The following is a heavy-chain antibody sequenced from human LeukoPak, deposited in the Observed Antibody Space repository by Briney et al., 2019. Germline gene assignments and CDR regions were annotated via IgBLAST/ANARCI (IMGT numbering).Heavy chain of an antibody. D-gene: IGHD1-1*01. Sequence: SETLSLTCTVSGGSINSYYWGWIRQPPGKGPEWIGSIYYSGSTYYNPSLKSRVTISVDTSKNQFSLKLSSVTAADTAVYYCASQTRNDGNWFDPWGQGTLVTVSS. J-gene: IGHJ5*02. V-gene: IGHV4-39*01. CDR2: IYYSGST. CDR3: ASQTRNDGNWFDP. CDR1: GGSINSYY.